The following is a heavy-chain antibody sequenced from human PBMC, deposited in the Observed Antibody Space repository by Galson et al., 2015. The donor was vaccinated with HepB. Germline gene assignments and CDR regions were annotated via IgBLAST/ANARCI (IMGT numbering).Heavy chain of an antibody. CDR3: AADPELGIATSHI. CDR1: GFTFSCYC. Sequence: SLLLSCEASGFTFSCYCMSWVRQAPGTGLEWVAIKYQGGGENNHVDSVRGGFSMCRDDARNASYLQMNSLRAEDTAVYYCAADPELGIATSHICGQGTVVTVSS. J-gene: IGHJ3*02. D-gene: IGHD1-14*01. V-gene: IGHV3-7*01. CDR2: KYQGGGEN.